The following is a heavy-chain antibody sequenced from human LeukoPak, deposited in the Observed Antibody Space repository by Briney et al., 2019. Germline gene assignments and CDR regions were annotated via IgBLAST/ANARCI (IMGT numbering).Heavy chain of an antibody. Sequence: SETLSLTCTVSGGSISSYYWSWIRQPPGKGLEWIGYIYYSGSTNYNPSLKSRVTISVDTSKNQFSLKLSSVTAADTAVYYCARDHSGGYSYGNNWFDPWGQGTLVTVSS. V-gene: IGHV4-59*12. CDR1: GGSISSYY. CDR2: IYYSGST. D-gene: IGHD5-18*01. CDR3: ARDHSGGYSYGNNWFDP. J-gene: IGHJ5*02.